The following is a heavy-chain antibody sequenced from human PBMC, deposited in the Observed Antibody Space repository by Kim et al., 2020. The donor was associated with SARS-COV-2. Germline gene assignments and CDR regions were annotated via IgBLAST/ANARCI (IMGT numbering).Heavy chain of an antibody. CDR1: GFTFSSYA. J-gene: IGHJ1*01. CDR3: AKDMMETMVRARGSDPEYVQH. D-gene: IGHD3-10*01. CDR2: ISGSGGST. V-gene: IGHV3-23*01. Sequence: GGSLRLSCAASGFTFSSYAMSWVRQAPGKGLEWVSAISGSGGSTYYADSVKGRFTISRDNSKNTLYLQMNSPRAEDTAVYYCAKDMMETMVRARGSDPEYVQHWGQGTLVTVSS.